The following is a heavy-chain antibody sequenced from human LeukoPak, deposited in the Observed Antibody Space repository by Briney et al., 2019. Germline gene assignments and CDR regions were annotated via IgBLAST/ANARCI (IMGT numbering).Heavy chain of an antibody. Sequence: PSETLSLTCTVSGGSISSYYWSWIRQPPGKGLEWIGYIYYSGSTNYNPSLKSRVTISVDTSKNQFSLKLSSVTAADTAVYYCARDTGPSGTAFDYWGQGILVTVSS. D-gene: IGHD2-2*01. CDR2: IYYSGST. J-gene: IGHJ4*02. CDR1: GGSISSYY. CDR3: ARDTGPSGTAFDY. V-gene: IGHV4-59*01.